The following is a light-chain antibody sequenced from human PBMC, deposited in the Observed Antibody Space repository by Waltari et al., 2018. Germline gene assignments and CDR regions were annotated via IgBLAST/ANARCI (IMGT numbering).Light chain of an antibody. CDR1: ESLLITEGRMF. CDR3: MLGTRPWT. CDR2: QVS. J-gene: IGKJ1*01. V-gene: IGKV2-30*01. Sequence: VVLTQSPVSLAVTLGQPASLSFRCSESLLITEGRMFLNWFHQRPGQPPRRLIYQVSDRDSGVPDRFTGRGSGTDFTLEISSVEAEDAGVYYCMLGTRPWTFGPGTKVEI.